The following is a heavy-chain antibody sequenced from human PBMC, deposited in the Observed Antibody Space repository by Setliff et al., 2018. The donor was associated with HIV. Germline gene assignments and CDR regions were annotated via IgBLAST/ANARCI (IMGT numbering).Heavy chain of an antibody. J-gene: IGHJ4*02. D-gene: IGHD4-4*01. CDR1: GYSFTSYW. Sequence: PGESLKISCKGSGYSFTSYWIGWVRQMPGKGLEWMGIIYPGDSDTRYSPSFQGQVTISADKSTGTAYLEWRSLTASDTAMYFCARAPNSPYYSNIWYADYWGQGTLVTVSS. CDR3: ARAPNSPYYSNIWYADY. CDR2: IYPGDSDT. V-gene: IGHV5-51*01.